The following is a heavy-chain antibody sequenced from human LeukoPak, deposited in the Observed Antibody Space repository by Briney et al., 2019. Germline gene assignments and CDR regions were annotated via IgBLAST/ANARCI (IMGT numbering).Heavy chain of an antibody. CDR1: GFTFSSYG. CDR2: IWYDGSNK. J-gene: IGHJ4*02. CDR3: ARCVGYYDDAVGY. D-gene: IGHD3-22*01. Sequence: PGGSLRLSCAASGFTFSSYGMHWVRQAPGKGLEWVAVIWYDGSNKYYADSVKGRFTISRDNSKNTLYLQMNSLRAEDTAVYYCARCVGYYDDAVGYWGQGTLVTVSS. V-gene: IGHV3-33*01.